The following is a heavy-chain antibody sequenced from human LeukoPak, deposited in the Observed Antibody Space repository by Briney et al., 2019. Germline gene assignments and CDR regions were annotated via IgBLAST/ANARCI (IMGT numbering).Heavy chain of an antibody. J-gene: IGHJ6*02. Sequence: RGSLRLSCAASGFTFSSFSMNWVRPAPGEGLEWVSYISSSSSTMYYADSVKGRFTITRDNAKNSLYLQMNSLRAEDTAVYYCARDAQESYYYYYYGMDVWGQGTTVTVSS. CDR3: ARDAQESYYYYYYGMDV. CDR2: ISSSSSTM. CDR1: GFTFSSFS. V-gene: IGHV3-48*01.